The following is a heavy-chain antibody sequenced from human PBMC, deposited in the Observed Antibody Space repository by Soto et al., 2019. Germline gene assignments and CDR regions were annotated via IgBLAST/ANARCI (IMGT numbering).Heavy chain of an antibody. D-gene: IGHD1-26*01. CDR2: ISGRGGSS. Sequence: EVQLLESGGGLIQPGGSLRLSCSASGFSFSSYAMMWVRQAPGKGLEWVSVISGRGGSSYFADSAKGRFNISRDNSKNMLYLEMNSLRAEDTAIYFCAKGSIEYSATVDYWGQGTRVIVSS. CDR3: AKGSIEYSATVDY. J-gene: IGHJ4*02. V-gene: IGHV3-23*01. CDR1: GFSFSSYA.